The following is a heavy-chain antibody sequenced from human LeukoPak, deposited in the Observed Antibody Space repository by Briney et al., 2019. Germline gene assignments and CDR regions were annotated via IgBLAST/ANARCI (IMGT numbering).Heavy chain of an antibody. CDR2: INHSGST. D-gene: IGHD3-22*01. CDR3: ARGGYFDSSGYPNPLDF. CDR1: GGSFSTYS. V-gene: IGHV4-34*01. Sequence: SETLSLTCAVYGGSFSTYSWNWIRQPLGKGLEWIGEINHSGSTNYNPSLKGRVIMSVDTAKNQFSLKLNSVNAADTAVYYCARGGYFDSSGYPNPLDFWGQGTLVTVSS. J-gene: IGHJ4*02.